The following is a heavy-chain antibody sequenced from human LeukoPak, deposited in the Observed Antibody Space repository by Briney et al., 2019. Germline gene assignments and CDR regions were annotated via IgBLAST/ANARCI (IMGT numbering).Heavy chain of an antibody. CDR2: IRYDGSNK. J-gene: IGHJ4*02. D-gene: IGHD1-26*01. V-gene: IGHV3-30*02. CDR3: AKEMGGSPTRGLDY. CDR1: GVSLSNYG. Sequence: GGSLRLSCVVSGVSLSNYGMHWVRQAPGKGLEWVAFIRYDGSNKYYADSVKGRFTISRDNSKNTLYLQMNSLRAEDTAVYYCAKEMGGSPTRGLDYWGQGTLVTVSS.